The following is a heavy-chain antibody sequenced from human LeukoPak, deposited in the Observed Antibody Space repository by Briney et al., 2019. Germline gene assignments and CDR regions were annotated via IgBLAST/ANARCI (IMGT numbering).Heavy chain of an antibody. V-gene: IGHV4-31*03. CDR2: IYYSGST. CDR3: ARDRAYYDSSHNWFDP. Sequence: SETLSLTCTVSGGSISSGSYYWSWIRQHPGKGLEWIGDIYYSGSTYYNPSLKSRVTISVDTSKNQFSLKLSSVTAADTAVYYCARDRAYYDSSHNWFDPWGQGTLVTVSS. CDR1: GGSISSGSYY. D-gene: IGHD3-22*01. J-gene: IGHJ5*02.